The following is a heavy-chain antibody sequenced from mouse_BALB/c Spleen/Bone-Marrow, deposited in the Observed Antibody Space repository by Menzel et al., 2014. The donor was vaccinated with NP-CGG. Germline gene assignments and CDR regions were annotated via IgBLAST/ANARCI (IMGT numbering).Heavy chain of an antibody. CDR3: ETLGD. CDR2: IDPSNGHN. V-gene: IGHV1S81*02. D-gene: IGHD4-1*01. CDR1: GYTFTNYW. Sequence: QVQLQQSGAELVKPGASVKLSCETSGYTFTNYWMHWVRQRPGQGLEWIGEIDPSNGHNNCYEKFNNKATLTVDKSSSTAYMQHSSLTSEDSAVYYCETLGDWGQGTLVTVSA. J-gene: IGHJ3*01.